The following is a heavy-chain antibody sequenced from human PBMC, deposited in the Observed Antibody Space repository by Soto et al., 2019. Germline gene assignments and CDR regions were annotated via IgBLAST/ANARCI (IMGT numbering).Heavy chain of an antibody. V-gene: IGHV3-15*07. D-gene: IGHD1-1*01. CDR3: FSDWNDSGVHVAY. J-gene: IGHJ4*02. CDR1: GFIFSNAW. Sequence: EVQLVESGGGLVKPGGSLRLSCAGSGFIFSNAWMNWVRQPPGKGLEWVGRIKSKIDGGTVDYSEPVKGRFTLTRDDSKHSVYLEMNSLRTEDTALYYCFSDWNDSGVHVAYWGQGTLVTVSS. CDR2: IKSKIDGGTV.